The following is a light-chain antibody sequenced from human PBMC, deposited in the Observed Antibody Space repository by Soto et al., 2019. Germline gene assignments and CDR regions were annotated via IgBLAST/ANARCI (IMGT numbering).Light chain of an antibody. CDR1: QGISSY. V-gene: IGKV1-9*01. Sequence: DIQLTQSPSFLSASVGDRVTTTCRASQGISSYLAWYQQKPGKAPKLLIYAASTLQSGVPSRFSGSGSGTEFTLTISSLQPEDFATYYCQQLHSYPPWTFGQGTKVDIK. CDR2: AAS. J-gene: IGKJ1*01. CDR3: QQLHSYPPWT.